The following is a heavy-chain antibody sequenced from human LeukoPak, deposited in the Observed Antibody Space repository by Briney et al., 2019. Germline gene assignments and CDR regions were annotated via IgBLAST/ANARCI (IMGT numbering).Heavy chain of an antibody. Sequence: SETLSLTCSVSGDSLSNYYWTWMRQPPGKGLEWVGYIYYTGSPNYNPFLKSRVTISVDTSKNQFSLKLSSVTAADTAVYYCARLRDYGSGTFYNDYWGQGTLVTVSS. CDR2: IYYTGSP. J-gene: IGHJ4*02. V-gene: IGHV4-59*08. CDR1: GDSLSNYY. CDR3: ARLRDYGSGTFYNDY. D-gene: IGHD3-10*01.